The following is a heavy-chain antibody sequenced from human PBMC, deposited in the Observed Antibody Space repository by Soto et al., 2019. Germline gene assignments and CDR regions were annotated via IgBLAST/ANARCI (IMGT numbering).Heavy chain of an antibody. Sequence: QVQLVQSGAEVKQPGSSVKVSCKASGGTFSSYTISWVLQAPGQVLEWMGRIIPILGIANYAQKFQGRVPITAYKSPSTSYMELSSLRSEDTAVYYCARDLRAVAALSERFYFDYWGQGTLVTVSS. CDR2: IIPILGIA. CDR3: ARDLRAVAALSERFYFDY. D-gene: IGHD6-19*01. V-gene: IGHV1-69*08. J-gene: IGHJ4*02. CDR1: GGTFSSYT.